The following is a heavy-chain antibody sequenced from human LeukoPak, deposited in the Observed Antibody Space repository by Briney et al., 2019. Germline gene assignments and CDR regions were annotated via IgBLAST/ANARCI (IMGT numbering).Heavy chain of an antibody. V-gene: IGHV3-30-3*01. CDR3: ALEVDGYNSPH. CDR1: GFTFSSYA. Sequence: GGSLRLSCAASGFTFSSYAMHWVRQAPGKGLEWVAVISYDGSNKYYADSVKGRFTISRDNSKNTLYLQMNSLRAEDTAVYYCALEVDGYNSPHWGQGTLVTVSS. CDR2: ISYDGSNK. D-gene: IGHD5-24*01. J-gene: IGHJ4*02.